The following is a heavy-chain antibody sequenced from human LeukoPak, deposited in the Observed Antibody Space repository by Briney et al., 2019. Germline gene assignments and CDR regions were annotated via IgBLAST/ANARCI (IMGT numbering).Heavy chain of an antibody. D-gene: IGHD6-19*01. CDR2: ISSSSSYI. V-gene: IGHV3-21*01. J-gene: IGHJ4*02. CDR1: GVTFSSYS. CDR3: ARKSRGWTTFDY. Sequence: GGSLRLSCAASGVTFSSYSMNWVRQAPGKGLEWVSSISSSSSYIYYADSVKGRFTISRDNAKNSLYLQMNSLRAEDTAVYYCARKSRGWTTFDYWGQGTLVTVSS.